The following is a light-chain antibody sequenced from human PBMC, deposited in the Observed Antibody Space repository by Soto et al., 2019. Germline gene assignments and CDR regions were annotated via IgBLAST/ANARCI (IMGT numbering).Light chain of an antibody. CDR1: QYVGSSY. J-gene: IGKJ5*01. V-gene: IGKV3-20*01. Sequence: EIVLTQSPGTLSLSPGERATLSCRASQYVGSSYLAWYQQKPGQAPRLLIYATSNRATAIPDRFSGSGSGTDFTLTISRLEPEDFAVYYCQKYDSTPITFGQGTRLEIK. CDR2: ATS. CDR3: QKYDSTPIT.